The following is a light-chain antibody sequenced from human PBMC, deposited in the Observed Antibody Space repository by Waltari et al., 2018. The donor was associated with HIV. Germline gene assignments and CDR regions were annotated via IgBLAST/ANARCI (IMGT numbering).Light chain of an antibody. CDR1: SRDVGGYNY. V-gene: IGLV2-14*03. CDR3: SSYTSSSPYA. Sequence: QSALTQPASVSGSPGQSITISCTGTSRDVGGYNYVSWYQQHPGKAPKLMIYDVRYRPSWVSNRFSGSKSGNTASLTISGLQAEDEADYYCSSYTSSSPYAFGTGTKVTVL. CDR2: DVR. J-gene: IGLJ1*01.